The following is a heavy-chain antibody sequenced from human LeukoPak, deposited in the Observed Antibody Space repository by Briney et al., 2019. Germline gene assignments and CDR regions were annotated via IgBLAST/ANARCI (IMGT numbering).Heavy chain of an antibody. CDR2: ISSSSSYI. D-gene: IGHD1-14*01. CDR1: GFTFSSYS. V-gene: IGHV3-21*01. CDR3: ARVAPTAPYYYYMDV. Sequence: GGSLRLSCAASGFTFSSYSMNWVRQAPGKGLEWVSSISSSSSYIYYADSVKGRFTISRDNAKNSLYLQMNSLRAEDTAVYYCARVAPTAPYYYYMDVWGKGTTVTVSS. J-gene: IGHJ6*03.